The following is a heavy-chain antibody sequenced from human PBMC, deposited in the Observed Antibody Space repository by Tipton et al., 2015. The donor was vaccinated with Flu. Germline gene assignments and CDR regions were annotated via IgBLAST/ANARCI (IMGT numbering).Heavy chain of an antibody. CDR1: GFTFSSYS. CDR2: ISSSSSYI. V-gene: IGHV3-21*01. Sequence: CAASGFTFSSYSMNWVRQAPGKGLEWVSSISSSSSYIYYADSVKGRFTISRDNAKNSLYLQMNSLRAEDTAVYYCARDHDDSSGYPRSIDYWGQGTLVTVSS. D-gene: IGHD3-22*01. J-gene: IGHJ4*02. CDR3: ARDHDDSSGYPRSIDY.